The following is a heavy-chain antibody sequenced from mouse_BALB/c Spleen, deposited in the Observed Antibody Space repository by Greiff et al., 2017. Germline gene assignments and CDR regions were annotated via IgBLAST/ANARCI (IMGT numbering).Heavy chain of an antibody. J-gene: IGHJ3*01. CDR2: IWAGGST. CDR3: ASPYGNFTFAWFAY. CDR1: GFSLTSYG. Sequence: QVQLKQSGPGLVAPSQSLSITCTVSGFSLTSYGVHWVRQPPGKGLEWLGVIWAGGSTNYNSALMSRLSISKDNSKSQVFLKMNSLQTDDTAMYYCASPYGNFTFAWFAYWGQGTLVTVSA. D-gene: IGHD2-1*01. V-gene: IGHV2-9*02.